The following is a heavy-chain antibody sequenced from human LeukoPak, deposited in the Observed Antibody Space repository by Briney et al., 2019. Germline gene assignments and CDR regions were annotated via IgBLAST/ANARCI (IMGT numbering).Heavy chain of an antibody. D-gene: IGHD3-22*01. CDR1: GYTFTSYD. CDR2: MNPNSGNT. Sequence: GASVKVSCKASGYTFTSYDINWVRQATGQGLEWMGWMNPNSGNTGYAQKFQGRVTMTRNTSISTAYMELSSLRSEDTAVYYCARSRDYYDSSGYYYGMDVWGQGTTVTVSS. J-gene: IGHJ6*02. V-gene: IGHV1-8*01. CDR3: ARSRDYYDSSGYYYGMDV.